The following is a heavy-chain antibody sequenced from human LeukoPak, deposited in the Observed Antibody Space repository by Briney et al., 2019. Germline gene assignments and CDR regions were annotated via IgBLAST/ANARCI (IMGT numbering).Heavy chain of an antibody. CDR1: GGSISSSSYY. V-gene: IGHV4-39*07. D-gene: IGHD2-2*01. Sequence: SETLSLTCTVSGGSISSSSYYWGWIRQPPGKGLEWIGSIYYSGSTYYNPSLKSRVSLSVDTSKNQFSLELSSVTAADTAVYYCATYRTSFIYWYFDLWGRGTLVTVSS. CDR2: IYYSGST. J-gene: IGHJ2*01. CDR3: ATYRTSFIYWYFDL.